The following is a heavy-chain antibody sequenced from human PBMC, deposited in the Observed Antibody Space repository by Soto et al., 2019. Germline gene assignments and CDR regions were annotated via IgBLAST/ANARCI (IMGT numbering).Heavy chain of an antibody. J-gene: IGHJ4*02. Sequence: SETLSVTCSVCGVAMAYGGYSWSWSRQSPEKGLEWLGYIGHLETSNYNPSLKSRVTMSVDTSKNQFSLKLSSVTAAETAVYYCARAYVPQRPFDYWGQGTLVTASS. D-gene: IGHD2-21*01. CDR3: ARAYVPQRPFDY. CDR1: GVAMAYGGYS. V-gene: IGHV4-30-2*06. CDR2: IGHLETS.